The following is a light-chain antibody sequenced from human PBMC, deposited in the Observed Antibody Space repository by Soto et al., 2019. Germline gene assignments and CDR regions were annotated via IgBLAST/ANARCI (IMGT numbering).Light chain of an antibody. CDR1: QGISSW. CDR3: QQANSFTLT. V-gene: IGKV1-12*01. J-gene: IGKJ5*01. CDR2: SAS. Sequence: DIQMTQSPSYVSASVGDRVTITCRASQGISSWLAWYQKKPGKDPKLMIYSASSLHSGVPSRFSGSRSGTDFNLTISRLHTEDCATYDCQQANSFTLTFCQGTRLEIK.